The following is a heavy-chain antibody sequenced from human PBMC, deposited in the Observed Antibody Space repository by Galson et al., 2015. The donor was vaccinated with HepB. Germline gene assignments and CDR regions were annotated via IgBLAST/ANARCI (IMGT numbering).Heavy chain of an antibody. CDR3: ARARGSVLRFLEWLLAY. CDR2: INAGNGNT. J-gene: IGHJ4*02. CDR1: GYTFTSYA. V-gene: IGHV1-3*01. D-gene: IGHD3-3*01. Sequence: SVKVSCKASGYTFTSYAMHWVRQAPGQRLEWMGWINAGNGNTKYSQKFQGRVTITRDTSASTAYMELSSLRSEDTAVYYCARARGSVLRFLEWLLAYWGQGTLVTVSS.